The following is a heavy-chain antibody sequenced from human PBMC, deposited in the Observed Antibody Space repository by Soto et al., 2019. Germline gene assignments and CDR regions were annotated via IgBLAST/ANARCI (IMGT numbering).Heavy chain of an antibody. V-gene: IGHV1-69*13. Sequence: SSVKISCKASGGTFISYAISWVRQAPGQGLEWMGGIIPIFGTANYAQKFQGRVTITADESTSTAYMELSSLRSEDTAVYYCARGTYYDSGVYIWGQGNMVTVSA. J-gene: IGHJ4*02. CDR3: ARGTYYDSGVYI. CDR1: GGTFISYA. CDR2: IIPIFGTA. D-gene: IGHD3-22*01.